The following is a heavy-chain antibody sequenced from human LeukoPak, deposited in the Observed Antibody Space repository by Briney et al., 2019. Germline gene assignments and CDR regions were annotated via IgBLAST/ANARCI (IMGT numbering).Heavy chain of an antibody. CDR1: GFTVSSNY. V-gene: IGHV3-53*01. J-gene: IGHJ4*02. D-gene: IGHD2-15*01. CDR2: IYSGGST. Sequence: GGSLRLSCAASGFTVSSNYMSWVRQAPGKGLEWVSVIYSGGSTYYADSVKGRFTISRDNSKNTLYLQMNSLRAEDTAVYYCAKGGGGSCYSSIDYWGQGTLVTVSS. CDR3: AKGGGGSCYSSIDY.